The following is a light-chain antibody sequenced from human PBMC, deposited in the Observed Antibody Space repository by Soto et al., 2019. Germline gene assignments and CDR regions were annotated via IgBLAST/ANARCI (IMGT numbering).Light chain of an antibody. CDR1: QSISVH. CDR2: AAS. J-gene: IGKJ2*01. V-gene: IGKV1-39*01. CDR3: QQSYITPYT. Sequence: DIQMTQSPSSLSASVGDTVTITCRASQSISVHLNWYQQKPGKVPKLLIYAASNLQSGVPSSFSGSGSETDFALTLSSLPPDDFATYYCQQSYITPYTFGQGTKLQIK.